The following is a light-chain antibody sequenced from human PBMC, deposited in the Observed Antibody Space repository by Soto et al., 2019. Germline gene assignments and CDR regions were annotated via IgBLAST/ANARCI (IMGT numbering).Light chain of an antibody. CDR2: EVN. CDR1: SSDVGGYDY. Sequence: QSALTQPRSVSGSPGQSVTISCIGTSSDVGGYDYVSWYQQYPGKAPKLMIYEVNKRPSGVPDRFSGSKSGNTASLTISGIQAEDASDYYCCSYAGAYTLLFGGGTKLTVL. J-gene: IGLJ2*01. CDR3: CSYAGAYTLL. V-gene: IGLV2-11*01.